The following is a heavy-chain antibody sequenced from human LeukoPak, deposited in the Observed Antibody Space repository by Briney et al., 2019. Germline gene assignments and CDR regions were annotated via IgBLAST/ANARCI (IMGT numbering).Heavy chain of an antibody. V-gene: IGHV4-34*01. D-gene: IGHD3-10*01. CDR3: ARTYYYGSGSYRPPRGYFQH. J-gene: IGHJ1*01. CDR1: GGSFSGYY. Sequence: SETLSLTCAVYGGSFSGYYWSWIRQPPGKGLEWIGEINHSGSTNYNPSLKSRVTISVDMSKNQFSLKLSSVTAADTAVYYCARTYYYGSGSYRPPRGYFQHWGQGTLVTVSS. CDR2: INHSGST.